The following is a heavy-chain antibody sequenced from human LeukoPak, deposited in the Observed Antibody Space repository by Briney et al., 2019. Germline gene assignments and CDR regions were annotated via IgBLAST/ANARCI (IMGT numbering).Heavy chain of an antibody. Sequence: SVKVSXKASGGTFSSYAISWVRQAPGQGLEWMGGIIPIFGTANYAQKFQGRVTITTDESTSTAYMELSSLRSEDTAVYYCAQDGSGSYGGPFDYWGQGTLVTVSS. D-gene: IGHD3-10*01. J-gene: IGHJ4*02. CDR2: IIPIFGTA. CDR1: GGTFSSYA. V-gene: IGHV1-69*05. CDR3: AQDGSGSYGGPFDY.